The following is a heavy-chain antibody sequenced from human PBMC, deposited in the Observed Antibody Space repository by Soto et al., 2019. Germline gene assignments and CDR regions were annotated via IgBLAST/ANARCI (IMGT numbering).Heavy chain of an antibody. Sequence: QLQLQESGPGLVKPSETLSLTCTVSGGSISSSSYYWGWIRQPPGKGLEWIGSIYYSGSTYSNPSLKSRVTISVDTSKNQFSLKLSSVTAADTAVYYCARTRAVWFDPWGQGTLVTVSS. CDR2: IYYSGST. CDR1: GGSISSSSYY. V-gene: IGHV4-39*01. J-gene: IGHJ5*02. D-gene: IGHD6-19*01. CDR3: ARTRAVWFDP.